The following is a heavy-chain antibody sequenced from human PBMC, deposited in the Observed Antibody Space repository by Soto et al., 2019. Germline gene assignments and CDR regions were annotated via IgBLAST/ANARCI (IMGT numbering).Heavy chain of an antibody. CDR1: GFTFSSYS. Sequence: EVQLVESGGGLVKPGGSLRLSCAASGFTFSSYSMNWVRQAPGKGLEWVSSISSSSSYIYYADSVKGRFTISRDNAKNSLYLQMNSQRAEDKAVYYCERGCSSTSCSDNDAFDIWGQGTMVTVSS. D-gene: IGHD2-2*01. V-gene: IGHV3-21*01. J-gene: IGHJ3*02. CDR3: ERGCSSTSCSDNDAFDI. CDR2: ISSSSSYI.